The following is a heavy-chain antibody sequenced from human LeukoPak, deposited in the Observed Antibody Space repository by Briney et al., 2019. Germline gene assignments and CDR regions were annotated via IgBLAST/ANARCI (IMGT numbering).Heavy chain of an antibody. J-gene: IGHJ4*02. CDR3: RAWGDYFDY. V-gene: IGHV4-38-2*02. Sequence: SETRSLTCTVSGYSISSGYYWGWIRQPPGKGLEWIGSIYHSGSTYYNPSLKSRVTISVDTSKNQFSLKLSSVTAADTAVYYCRAWGDYFDYWGQGTLVTVSS. D-gene: IGHD3-16*01. CDR1: GYSISSGYY. CDR2: IYHSGST.